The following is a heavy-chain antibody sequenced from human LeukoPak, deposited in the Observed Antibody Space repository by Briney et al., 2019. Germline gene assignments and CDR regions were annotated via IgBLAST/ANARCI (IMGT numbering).Heavy chain of an antibody. V-gene: IGHV4-61*01. CDR1: GGSVSSGSYY. J-gene: IGHJ6*02. CDR3: AREGVERSYGMDV. D-gene: IGHD3-10*01. Sequence: SETLSLTCTVSGGSVSSGSYYWSWIRQPPGKGLEWIGYIYYSGSTNYNPSLKSRVTISVDTSKKQFSLKLSSVTAADTAVYYCAREGVERSYGMDVWGQGTTVTVSS. CDR2: IYYSGST.